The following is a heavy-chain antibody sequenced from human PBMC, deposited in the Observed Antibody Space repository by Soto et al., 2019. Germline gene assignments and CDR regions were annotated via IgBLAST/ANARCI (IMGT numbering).Heavy chain of an antibody. Sequence: ASVKVSCKASGYTFTSYDINWVRQATGQGLEWMGLMNPNSGNTGYAQKFQGRVTMTRNTSMSTVYMELSSLRSEDTAVYYCARERNIDNWFDPWGQGTLVTVSS. J-gene: IGHJ5*02. CDR2: MNPNSGNT. CDR1: GYTFTSYD. CDR3: ARERNIDNWFDP. V-gene: IGHV1-8*01.